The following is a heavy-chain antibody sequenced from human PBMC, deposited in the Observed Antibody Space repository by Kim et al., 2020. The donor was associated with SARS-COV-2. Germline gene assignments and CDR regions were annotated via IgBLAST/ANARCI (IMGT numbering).Heavy chain of an antibody. CDR2: IYTSGST. CDR1: GGSISSGSYY. V-gene: IGHV4-61*02. Sequence: SETLSLTCTVSGGSISSGSYYWSWICQPAGKGLEWISRIYTSGSTNYNPSLKSLVTISVDTSKNQFSLKLSPVTAADTAVYYWARERGNDILTGYYFYFDYWGQGTLVTVSS. CDR3: ARERGNDILTGYYFYFDY. D-gene: IGHD3-9*01. J-gene: IGHJ4*02.